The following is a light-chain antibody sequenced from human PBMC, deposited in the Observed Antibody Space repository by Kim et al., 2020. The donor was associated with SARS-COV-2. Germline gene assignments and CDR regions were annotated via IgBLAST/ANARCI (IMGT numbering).Light chain of an antibody. V-gene: IGKV3-15*01. CDR1: QSVSSN. CDR3: QQYNNCSPIT. J-gene: IGKJ4*01. CDR2: RAS. Sequence: EIVMTQSPATLSVSPGEGATLSCRASQSVSSNLAWYQQKPGQPPRLLIYRASTRATGIPARFSGSGSGTDFTLTISSLQSEDLAVYYCQQYNNCSPITFGGGTKVDIK.